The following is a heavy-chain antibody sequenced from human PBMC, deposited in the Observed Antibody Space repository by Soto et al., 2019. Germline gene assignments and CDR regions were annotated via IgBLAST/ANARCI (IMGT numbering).Heavy chain of an antibody. CDR1: GESFTSYW. D-gene: IGHD5-18*01. CDR2: IDPSDSYT. V-gene: IGHV5-10-1*01. Sequence: GESHKNSCKGSGESFTSYWISWVRQMTGKGLEWMGRIDPSDSYTNYSPSFQGHVTISADKSISTAYLQWSSLKASDTAMYYCARPNLVGYSYGYNYVMDVWGQGTTVTVSS. CDR3: ARPNLVGYSYGYNYVMDV. J-gene: IGHJ6*02.